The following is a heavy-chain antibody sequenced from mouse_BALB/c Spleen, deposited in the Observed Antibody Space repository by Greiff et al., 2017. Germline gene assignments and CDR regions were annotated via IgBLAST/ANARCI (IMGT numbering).Heavy chain of an antibody. CDR2: ISYSGST. CDR3: ATFYYGNYGAMDY. J-gene: IGHJ4*01. Sequence: EVHLVESGPGLVKPSQSLSLTCTVTGYSITSDYAWNWIRQFPGNKLEWMGYISYSGSTSYNPSLKSRISITRDTSKNQFFLQLNSVTTEDTATYYCATFYYGNYGAMDYWGQGTSVTVSS. CDR1: GYSITSDYA. D-gene: IGHD2-1*01. V-gene: IGHV3-2*02.